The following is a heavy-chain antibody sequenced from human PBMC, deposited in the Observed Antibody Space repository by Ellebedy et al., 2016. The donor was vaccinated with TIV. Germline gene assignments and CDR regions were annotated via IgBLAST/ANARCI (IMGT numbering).Heavy chain of an antibody. Sequence: SGPTLVKPTQTLTLTCTFSGFSLTSSGVGVGWIRQPPGKALEWLALIYWDDDKRYSPSLKNRLTIAKDTSKNQVVLTMTNMGPVDTATYYCARIDKTTNGAFDIWGQGAMVTVSS. J-gene: IGHJ3*02. V-gene: IGHV2-5*02. CDR3: ARIDKTTNGAFDI. D-gene: IGHD4-17*01. CDR1: GFSLTSSGVG. CDR2: IYWDDDK.